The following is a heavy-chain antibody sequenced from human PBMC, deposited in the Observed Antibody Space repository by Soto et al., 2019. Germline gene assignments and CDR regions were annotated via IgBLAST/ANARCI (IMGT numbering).Heavy chain of an antibody. V-gene: IGHV3-9*01. CDR1: GFTFDDYA. D-gene: IGHD1-26*01. CDR3: AKDIYRIVGATNAFDI. CDR2: ISWNSGSI. Sequence: SLKISCAASGFTFDDYAMHWVRQAPGKGLEWVSGISWNSGSIGYADSVKGRFTISRDNAKNSLYLQMNSLRAEDTALYYCAKDIYRIVGATNAFDIWGQGTMVTVSS. J-gene: IGHJ3*02.